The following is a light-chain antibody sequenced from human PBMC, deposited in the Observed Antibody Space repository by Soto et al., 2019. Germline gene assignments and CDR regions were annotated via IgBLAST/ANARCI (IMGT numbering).Light chain of an antibody. V-gene: IGKV1-39*01. Sequence: DIQMTQSPSSVSASIGDRVTITCRASQGISSYLAWYQQKPGKAPKFLIYAASNLQSGVPSRFSGSGSGTDFTLTISSLQPEDFATYYCQQSYSSPQTFGQGTKVDIK. CDR2: AAS. CDR1: QGISSY. CDR3: QQSYSSPQT. J-gene: IGKJ1*01.